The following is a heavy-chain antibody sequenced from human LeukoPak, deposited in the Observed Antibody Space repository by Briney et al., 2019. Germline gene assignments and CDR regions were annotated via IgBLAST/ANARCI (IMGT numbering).Heavy chain of an antibody. J-gene: IGHJ4*02. Sequence: GGSLRLSCAASGFTFSSYEMNWVRQAPGKGLEWVSYISSSGSTIYYADSVKGRFTISRDNSKNTLYLQMNSLRAEDTAVYYCAKGGGGYDSSGYCFDYWGQGTLVTVSS. CDR3: AKGGGGYDSSGYCFDY. D-gene: IGHD3-22*01. V-gene: IGHV3-48*03. CDR1: GFTFSSYE. CDR2: ISSSGSTI.